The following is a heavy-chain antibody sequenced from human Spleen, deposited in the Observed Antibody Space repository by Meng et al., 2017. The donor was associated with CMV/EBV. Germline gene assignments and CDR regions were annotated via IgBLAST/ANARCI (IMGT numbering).Heavy chain of an antibody. CDR2: ITWSSDMT. CDR3: AKGRRYSYALPFDF. CDR1: GFTFADFV. D-gene: IGHD5-18*01. J-gene: IGHJ4*01. Sequence: ASGFTFADFVMNWVRQAPGKGLGWVSLITWSSDMTAYADSVKGRFTISRDNSKNFLYLEMVSLRSEDTALYYCAKGRRYSYALPFDFWGQGTLVTVSS. V-gene: IGHV3-43*01.